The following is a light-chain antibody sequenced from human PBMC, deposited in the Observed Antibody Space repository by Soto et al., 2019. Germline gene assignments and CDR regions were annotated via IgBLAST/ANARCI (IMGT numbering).Light chain of an antibody. J-gene: IGLJ2*01. CDR2: VNRDGSH. CDR3: QTWATGIQV. CDR1: SGHSSYA. V-gene: IGLV4-69*01. Sequence: QLVLTQSPSASASLGASVKLTCTLSSGHSSYAIAWHQQQPEKGPRYLMKVNRDGSHSKGDGIPDRFSGSSSGAERHLTISSLQSEDEADYYCQTWATGIQVFGGGTKLTVL.